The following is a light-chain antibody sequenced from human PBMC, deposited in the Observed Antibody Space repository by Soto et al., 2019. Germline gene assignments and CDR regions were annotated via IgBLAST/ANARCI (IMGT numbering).Light chain of an antibody. Sequence: SYELTQPPSVSVAPGQTARITCAGNDIESKSVHWYQHKPGQAPLLVVDGDGDRPSGIPERFYGSNSGSMATLTIYRFGAGDEVDYSCHVWDTISDHFGFGRGTKVTVL. V-gene: IGLV3-21*02. J-gene: IGLJ1*01. CDR3: HVWDTISDHFG. CDR2: GDG. CDR1: DIESKS.